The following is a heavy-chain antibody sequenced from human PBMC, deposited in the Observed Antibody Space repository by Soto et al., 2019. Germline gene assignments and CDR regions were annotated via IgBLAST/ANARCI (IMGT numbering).Heavy chain of an antibody. D-gene: IGHD2-2*02. CDR3: ARGGELGYCSSTSCYNRPYYYYGMDV. Sequence: SAPLSLTCTVSGGSISSGDYYWSWIRQPPGKGLEWIGYIYYSGSTYYNPSLKSRVTISVDTSKNQFSLKLSSVTAADTAVYYCARGGELGYCSSTSCYNRPYYYYGMDVWGQGTTVTVSS. V-gene: IGHV4-30-4*01. CDR1: GGSISSGDYY. J-gene: IGHJ6*02. CDR2: IYYSGST.